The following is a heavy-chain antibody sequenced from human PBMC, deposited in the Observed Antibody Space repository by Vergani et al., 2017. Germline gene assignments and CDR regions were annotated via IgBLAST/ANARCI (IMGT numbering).Heavy chain of an antibody. CDR2: IKQDGSEK. D-gene: IGHD6-19*01. CDR3: AKAKYSSGWGKYYFDY. J-gene: IGHJ4*02. Sequence: EVQLVESGGGLVQPGGSLRLSCAASGFTFSSYWMSWVRQAPGKGLEWVANIKQDGSEKYYADSVKGRFTISRDNSKNTLYLQMNSLRAEDTAVYYCAKAKYSSGWGKYYFDYWGQGTLVTVSS. CDR1: GFTFSSYW. V-gene: IGHV3-7*01.